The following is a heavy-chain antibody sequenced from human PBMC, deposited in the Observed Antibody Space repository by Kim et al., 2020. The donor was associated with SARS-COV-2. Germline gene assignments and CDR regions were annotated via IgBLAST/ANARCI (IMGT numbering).Heavy chain of an antibody. Sequence: GGSLRLSCAASGFTFSSYAMSWVRQAPGKGLEWVSAISGSGGSTYYADSVKGRFTISRDNSKNTLYLQMNSLRAEDTAVYYCPTAQEVGALDKYYYYYGMDVWGQGTTVTVSS. J-gene: IGHJ6*02. CDR3: PTAQEVGALDKYYYYYGMDV. CDR1: GFTFSSYA. V-gene: IGHV3-23*01. CDR2: ISGSGGST. D-gene: IGHD1-26*01.